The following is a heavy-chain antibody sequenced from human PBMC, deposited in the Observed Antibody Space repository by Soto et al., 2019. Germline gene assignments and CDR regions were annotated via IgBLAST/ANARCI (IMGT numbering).Heavy chain of an antibody. V-gene: IGHV4-59*01. Sequence: QVQLQESGPGLVKPSETLSLTCTVSGGSISSYYWSWIRQPPGKGLEWIGYIYYSGSTNYNPSLKSRVTISVDTSKNQFSLKLSSVTAADTAVYYCARGYDSSGYYYELGFDYWGQGTLVTVSS. CDR3: ARGYDSSGYYYELGFDY. J-gene: IGHJ4*02. CDR2: IYYSGST. CDR1: GGSISSYY. D-gene: IGHD3-22*01.